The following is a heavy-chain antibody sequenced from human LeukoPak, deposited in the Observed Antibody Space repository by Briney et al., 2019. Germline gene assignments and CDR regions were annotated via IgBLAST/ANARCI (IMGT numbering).Heavy chain of an antibody. Sequence: PGGSLRLSCAASGFTFNTYSMSWVRQAPGKGLEWVSYISSSGGTIYYADSVEGRFTISRDNAKNSLYLQMNSLRAEDTAVYYCARRSSGWLYYYYYYMDVWGKGTTVTISS. CDR2: ISSSGGTI. V-gene: IGHV3-48*04. J-gene: IGHJ6*03. CDR1: GFTFNTYS. D-gene: IGHD6-19*01. CDR3: ARRSSGWLYYYYYYMDV.